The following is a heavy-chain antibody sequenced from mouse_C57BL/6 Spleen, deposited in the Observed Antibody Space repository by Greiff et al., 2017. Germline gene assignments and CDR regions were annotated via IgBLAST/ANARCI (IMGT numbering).Heavy chain of an antibody. Sequence: VQLQQSGAELVRPGASVKLSCTASGFNIKDDYMHWVKQRPEQGLEWIGWIEPENGDTEYASKFQGKATITADTSSNTAYLQLSSLTSEDTAVYYCTTGDDYVFAYWGQGTLVTVSA. CDR2: IEPENGDT. CDR1: GFNIKDDY. V-gene: IGHV14-4*01. D-gene: IGHD2-4*01. J-gene: IGHJ3*01. CDR3: TTGDDYVFAY.